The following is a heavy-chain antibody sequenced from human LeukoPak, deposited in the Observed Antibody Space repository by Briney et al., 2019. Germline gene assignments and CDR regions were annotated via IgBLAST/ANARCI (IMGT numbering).Heavy chain of an antibody. CDR3: AKGDYGGNLAYFDY. J-gene: IGHJ4*02. CDR1: GFTFSSYG. V-gene: IGHV3-23*01. D-gene: IGHD4-23*01. CDR2: ISGSGGST. Sequence: GGSLRLSCAASGFTFSSYGMHWVRQAPGKGLEWVSVISGSGGSTYYADSVKGRFTISRDNSKNTLYLQMNRLRAEDTAVYYCAKGDYGGNLAYFDYWGQGTLVTVSS.